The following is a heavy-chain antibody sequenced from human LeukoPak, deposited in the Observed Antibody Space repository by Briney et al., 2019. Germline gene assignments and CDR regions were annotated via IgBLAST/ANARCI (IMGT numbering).Heavy chain of an antibody. Sequence: GGSLRLSCAASGFTFDDYAMHWVRQAPGKGLEWVSGISWNSGSIGYADSVKGRFTISGDNAKNSLYLQMNSLRAEDTALYYCAKEGNSTSWPSLFDSWGKETLVTVS. CDR2: ISWNSGSI. CDR1: GFTFDDYA. CDR3: AKEGNSTSWPSLFDS. D-gene: IGHD6-13*01. J-gene: IGHJ4*02. V-gene: IGHV3-9*01.